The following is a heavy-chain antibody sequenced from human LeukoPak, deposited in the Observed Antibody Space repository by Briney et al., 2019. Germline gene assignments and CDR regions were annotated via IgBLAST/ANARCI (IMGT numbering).Heavy chain of an antibody. CDR2: INHSGST. Sequence: RASETLSLTCAVYGGSFSGYYWSWIRQPPGKGLEWIGEINHSGSTNYNPSLKSRVTISVDTSKNQFSLKLSSVTAADTAVYYCATTSCIEDVGSTASCDYWGQGTLVTVSS. CDR3: ATTSCIEDVGSTASCDY. J-gene: IGHJ4*02. CDR1: GGSFSGYY. D-gene: IGHD5/OR15-5a*01. V-gene: IGHV4-34*01.